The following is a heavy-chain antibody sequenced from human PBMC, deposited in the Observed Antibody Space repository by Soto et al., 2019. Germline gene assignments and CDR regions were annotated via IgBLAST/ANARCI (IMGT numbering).Heavy chain of an antibody. Sequence: GGSLRLSCAASGFTFSSYAMSWVRRAPGKGLEWVSAISGSGGSTYYADSVKGRFTISRDNSKNTLYLQMNSLRAEDTAVYYCAKDSPLAYYYDSSGYSQDDAFDIWGQGTMVTVSS. CDR2: ISGSGGST. V-gene: IGHV3-23*01. D-gene: IGHD3-22*01. CDR1: GFTFSSYA. J-gene: IGHJ3*02. CDR3: AKDSPLAYYYDSSGYSQDDAFDI.